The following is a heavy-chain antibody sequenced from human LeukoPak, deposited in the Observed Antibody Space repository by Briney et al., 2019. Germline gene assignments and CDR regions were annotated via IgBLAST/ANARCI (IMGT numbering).Heavy chain of an antibody. J-gene: IGHJ6*03. V-gene: IGHV4-39*07. CDR1: GGSISSSSYY. D-gene: IGHD4-17*01. Sequence: SETLSLTCTVSGGSISSSSYYWGWIRQPPGKGLEWIGSIYYSGSTYYNPSLKSRVTISVDTSKNQFSLKLSSVIAADTAVYYCARGFYGDYGRYYCYYMDVWGKGTTVTISS. CDR3: ARGFYGDYGRYYCYYMDV. CDR2: IYYSGST.